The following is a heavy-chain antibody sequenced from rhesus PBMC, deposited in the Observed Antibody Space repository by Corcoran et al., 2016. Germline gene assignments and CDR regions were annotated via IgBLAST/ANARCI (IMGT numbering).Heavy chain of an antibody. J-gene: IGHJ4*01. CDR2: IYGSGGGT. Sequence: QVQLQESGPGLVKPSETLSLTCAVSGGSISDDYYWSWIRQPPGKGLEWIGYIYGSGGGTNYNPSLENRVTISIYPSKNQVSLKLGSVTAAETAVYYCARYSSGWFYDYWGQGVLVTVSS. CDR3: ARYSSGWFYDY. D-gene: IGHD6-31*01. CDR1: GGSISDDYY. V-gene: IGHV4-106*01.